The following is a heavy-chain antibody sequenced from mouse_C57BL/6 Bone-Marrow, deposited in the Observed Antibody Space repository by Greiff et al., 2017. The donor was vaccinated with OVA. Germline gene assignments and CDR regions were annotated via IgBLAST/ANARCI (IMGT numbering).Heavy chain of an antibody. Sequence: VQLQQSGPVLVKPGASVKMSCKASGYTFTDYYMNWVKQSHGQSLEWIGAINPYNGGTSYNQKFKGKATLTVDKSSSTAYMELNRLTSEDSAVYYCARRRGVYYYCYIDYWGQGTTLTVSS. J-gene: IGHJ2*01. V-gene: IGHV1-19*01. CDR2: INPYNGGT. D-gene: IGHD1-1*01. CDR3: ARRRGVYYYCYIDY. CDR1: GYTFTDYY.